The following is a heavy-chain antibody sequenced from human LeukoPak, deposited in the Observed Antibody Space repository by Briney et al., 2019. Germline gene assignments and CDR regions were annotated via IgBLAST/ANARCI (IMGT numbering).Heavy chain of an antibody. CDR3: AREGGIAANWFDP. CDR2: IWYDGSNK. CDR1: GFTFSSYG. Sequence: GGSLRLSCAASGFTFSSYGMHWVRQAPGKGLEWVAVIWYDGSNKYYADSVKGRFTISRDNSKNTLCLQMNSLRAEDTAVYYCAREGGIAANWFDPWGQGTLVTVSS. D-gene: IGHD6-13*01. V-gene: IGHV3-33*01. J-gene: IGHJ5*02.